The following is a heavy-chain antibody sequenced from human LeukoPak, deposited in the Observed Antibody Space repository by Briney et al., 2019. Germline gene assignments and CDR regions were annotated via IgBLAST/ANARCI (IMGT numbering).Heavy chain of an antibody. CDR2: ISWNSGSI. Sequence: PGGSLRLSCAASGFTFDDYAMHWVRQAPGKGLEWVSGISWNSGSIGYADSVKGRFTISRDNAKNSLYLQMNSLRAEDTAVYYCAAHYDFWSGYPIDYWGQGTLVTVSS. V-gene: IGHV3-9*01. CDR1: GFTFDDYA. D-gene: IGHD3-3*01. J-gene: IGHJ4*02. CDR3: AAHYDFWSGYPIDY.